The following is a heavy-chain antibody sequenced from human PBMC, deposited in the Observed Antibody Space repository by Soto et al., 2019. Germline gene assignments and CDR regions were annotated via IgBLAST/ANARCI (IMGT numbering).Heavy chain of an antibody. V-gene: IGHV1-69*13. J-gene: IGHJ6*02. CDR2: IIPIFGTA. CDR3: ARDGWLRSYYYYYGMDV. Sequence: SVKVSCKASGGTFSSYAISWVRQAPGQGLEWMGGIIPIFGTANYAQKFQGRVTIAADESTSTAYMELSSLRSEDTAVYYCARDGWLRSYYYYYGMDVWGQGTTVTVSS. CDR1: GGTFSSYA. D-gene: IGHD5-12*01.